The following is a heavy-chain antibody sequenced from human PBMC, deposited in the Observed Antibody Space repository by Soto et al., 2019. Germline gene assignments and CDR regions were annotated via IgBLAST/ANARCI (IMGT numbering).Heavy chain of an antibody. J-gene: IGHJ4*02. V-gene: IGHV1-18*01. CDR3: ARQYDILTGYYLEVGY. Sequence: QVQLVQTGAEVKKPGASVKVSCKASGYTFTSYGISWVRQAPGQGLEWMGWISAYSGNTNYAQKLQGRVTMTTDTSTSTAYMELRSLKSDDTAVYYCARQYDILTGYYLEVGYWGQGTLVTVSS. CDR2: ISAYSGNT. D-gene: IGHD3-9*01. CDR1: GYTFTSYG.